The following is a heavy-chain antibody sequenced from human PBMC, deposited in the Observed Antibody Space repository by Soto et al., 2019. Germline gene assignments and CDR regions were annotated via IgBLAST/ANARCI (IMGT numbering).Heavy chain of an antibody. J-gene: IGHJ5*02. CDR2: ISDHGTYT. D-gene: IGHD5-18*01. V-gene: IGHV3-11*06. CDR1: GFSFSYYC. CDR3: AREVRGRGYPNWFDP. Sequence: PGGSLRLSCTASGFSFSYYCMRWIRQAPGRGLEWVSYISDHGTYTDYSDSVNGRFTVSRDNAKNSLFLQMNSLRVEDTAVYYCAREVRGRGYPNWFDPWGQGTLVTVSS.